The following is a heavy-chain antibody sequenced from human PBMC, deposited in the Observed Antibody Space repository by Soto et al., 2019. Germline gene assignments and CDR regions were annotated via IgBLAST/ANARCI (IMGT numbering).Heavy chain of an antibody. CDR3: ARVGSCLSSSCLYYGMDV. CDR2: VIPIFGTP. CDR1: GGDFKNFI. J-gene: IGHJ6*02. D-gene: IGHD2-2*01. Sequence: VQLVQSGAEVRKPGSSLKVSCKASGGDFKNFIIAWVRQAPGHGLEWMGGVIPIFGTPNFVQKFQDRVTITADDATSTTYMELRSLRSEDTAVYYCARVGSCLSSSCLYYGMDVWGQGTTVIVSS. V-gene: IGHV1-69*01.